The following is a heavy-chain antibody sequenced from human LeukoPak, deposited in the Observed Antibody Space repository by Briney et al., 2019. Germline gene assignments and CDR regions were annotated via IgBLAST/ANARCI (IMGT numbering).Heavy chain of an antibody. CDR2: ISSSSSYI. CDR1: GFTFSSYS. J-gene: IGHJ4*02. V-gene: IGHV3-21*01. CDR3: ATLYYYDSSGYPVDY. Sequence: GGSLRLSCAASGFTFSSYSMNWVRQAPGKGLEWVSSISSSSSYIYYADSVKGRFTISRDNAKNSLYLQMNSLTAEDTAVYYCATLYYYDSSGYPVDYWGQGTLVTVSS. D-gene: IGHD3-22*01.